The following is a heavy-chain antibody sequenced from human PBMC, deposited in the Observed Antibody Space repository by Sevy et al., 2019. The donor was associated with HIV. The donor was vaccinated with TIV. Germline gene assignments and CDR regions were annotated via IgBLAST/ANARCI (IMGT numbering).Heavy chain of an antibody. CDR3: ARRPKWELPLWNGMDV. CDR2: ISYDGSNK. CDR1: GFTFSSYA. Sequence: GGSLRLSCAASGFTFSSYAMHWVRQAPGKGLEWVAVISYDGSNKYYADSVKGRFTISRDNSKNTLYLQMNSLRAEDTAGYYCARRPKWELPLWNGMDVWGQGTTVTVSS. V-gene: IGHV3-30*04. J-gene: IGHJ6*02. D-gene: IGHD1-26*01.